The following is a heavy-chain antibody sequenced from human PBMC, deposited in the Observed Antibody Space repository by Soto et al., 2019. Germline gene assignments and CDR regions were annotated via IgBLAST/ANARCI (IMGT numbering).Heavy chain of an antibody. Sequence: SETLSLTCTVSGGSISGYYWSWIRQPPGKGLEWIGYIYYTGSSNYNPSLKSRVTISVDTSKNQFSLKLSSVTAADTAVYYCARVTPTYYYDSSGYFGYWGQGTLVTVSS. D-gene: IGHD3-22*01. CDR3: ARVTPTYYYDSSGYFGY. CDR1: GGSISGYY. J-gene: IGHJ4*02. CDR2: IYYTGSS. V-gene: IGHV4-59*08.